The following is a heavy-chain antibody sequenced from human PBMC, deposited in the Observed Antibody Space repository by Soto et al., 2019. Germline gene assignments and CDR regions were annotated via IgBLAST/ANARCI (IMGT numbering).Heavy chain of an antibody. J-gene: IGHJ6*02. CDR1: GYTFTGYY. CDR3: AREQVAATGIAVAGPYYYGMDV. V-gene: IGHV1-2*02. Sequence: ASVKVSCKASGYTFTGYYMHWVRQAPGQGLEWMGWINPNSGGTNYAQKFQGRVTMTRDTSISTAYMELSRLRSDDTAVYYCAREQVAATGIAVAGPYYYGMDVWGQGTTVTVSS. D-gene: IGHD6-19*01. CDR2: INPNSGGT.